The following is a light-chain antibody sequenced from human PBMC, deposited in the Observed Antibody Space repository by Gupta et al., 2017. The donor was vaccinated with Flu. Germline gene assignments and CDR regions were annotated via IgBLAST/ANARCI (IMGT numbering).Light chain of an antibody. V-gene: IGKV1-5*03. CDR1: QNIVSW. CDR3: QQYNSYSRT. J-gene: IGKJ1*01. CDR2: EAS. Sequence: DIQMTQSPSTLSASLGDRVTITCRASQNIVSWLTWYQQKPGRAPKLLIYEASNLESGVPSRFSGSGSGTEFTLTISSLQPDDFATYYCQQYNSYSRTFGQGTKVEIK.